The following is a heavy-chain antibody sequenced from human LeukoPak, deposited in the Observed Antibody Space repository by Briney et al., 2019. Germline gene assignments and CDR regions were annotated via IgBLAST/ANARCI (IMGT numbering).Heavy chain of an antibody. CDR2: TSYNGNT. V-gene: IGHV1-18*04. D-gene: IGHD6-19*01. Sequence: ASVKVSCKASGYTFSNYGISWVRQAPGLGLQWMGWTSYNGNTNYAQKFQDRVTMTTDTSTTTAYMELRSLESDDTAVYYCARHSGSGWQALGYWGQGTLVTVSS. CDR3: ARHSGSGWQALGY. J-gene: IGHJ4*02. CDR1: GYTFSNYG.